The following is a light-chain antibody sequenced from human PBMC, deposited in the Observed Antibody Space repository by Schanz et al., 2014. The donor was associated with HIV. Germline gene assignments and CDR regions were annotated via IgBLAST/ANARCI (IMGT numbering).Light chain of an antibody. V-gene: IGLV2-14*02. CDR3: SSYRGDHSVV. CDR2: DVT. J-gene: IGLJ3*02. Sequence: QSALTQPASVSGSPGQSITISCTGTSSDVGSYNLVSWYQQHPGKAPKLLIYDVTNRPSGVSNRFSGSKSGNTASLTISGLQAEDEADYYCSSYRGDHSVVFGGGTKLTVL. CDR1: SSDVGSYNL.